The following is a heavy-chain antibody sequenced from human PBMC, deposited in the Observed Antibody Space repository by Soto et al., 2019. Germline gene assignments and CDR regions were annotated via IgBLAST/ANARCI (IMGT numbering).Heavy chain of an antibody. CDR2: IFSNDEK. CDR1: GLSLSNARLG. Sequence: QVTLKESGPVLVKPTETLTLTCTVSGLSLSNARLGVSWIRQPPGKALKWLAHIFSNDEKSYSTSLKSRLTISKDTSKSQVVLTMTNMDPVDTATYYCARIRVRQWLVRGEYGFDYWGQGTLVTVSS. D-gene: IGHD6-19*01. J-gene: IGHJ4*02. CDR3: ARIRVRQWLVRGEYGFDY. V-gene: IGHV2-26*01.